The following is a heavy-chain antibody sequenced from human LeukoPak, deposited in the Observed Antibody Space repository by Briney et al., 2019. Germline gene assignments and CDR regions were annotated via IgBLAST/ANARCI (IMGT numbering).Heavy chain of an antibody. CDR3: ARDSDSSGYPYFDY. CDR1: GYTFTSYG. J-gene: IGHJ4*02. CDR2: ISAYNGNT. Sequence: ASVKVSCKASGYTFTSYGISFVRQAPGQGLEWMGWISAYNGNTNYAQKLQGRVTMTTDTSTSTAYMELRSLRSDDTAVYYCARDSDSSGYPYFDYWGQGTLVTVSS. V-gene: IGHV1-18*01. D-gene: IGHD3-22*01.